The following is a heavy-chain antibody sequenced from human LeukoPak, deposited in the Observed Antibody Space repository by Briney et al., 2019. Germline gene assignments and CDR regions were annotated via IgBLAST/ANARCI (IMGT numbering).Heavy chain of an antibody. CDR2: ISGSGGST. J-gene: IGHJ5*02. Sequence: GGSLRLSCAASGFTFSSYAMSWVRQAPGKGLEWVSVISGSGGSTYYADSVRGRFIISRDNSKNTLFLQMNSLRAEDTAVYYCAKGSIAATGGGYNWFDPWGQGNLVTVSS. D-gene: IGHD6-13*01. V-gene: IGHV3-23*01. CDR3: AKGSIAATGGGYNWFDP. CDR1: GFTFSSYA.